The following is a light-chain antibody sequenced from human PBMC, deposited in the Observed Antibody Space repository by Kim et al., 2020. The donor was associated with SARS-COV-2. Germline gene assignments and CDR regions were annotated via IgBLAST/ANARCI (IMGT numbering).Light chain of an antibody. J-gene: IGKJ5*01. V-gene: IGKV3-20*01. Sequence: TQGGRPPLSCRGSQSIRNDYLAWYQQKPGQAPRLLIYGASSRATGIPDRFSGSGSGTDFTLTISRLEPEDFAVYYCQQYAYSPITFGQGTRLEIK. CDR3: QQYAYSPIT. CDR2: GAS. CDR1: QSIRNDY.